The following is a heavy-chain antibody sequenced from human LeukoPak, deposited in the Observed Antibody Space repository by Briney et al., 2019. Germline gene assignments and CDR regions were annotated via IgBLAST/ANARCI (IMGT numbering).Heavy chain of an antibody. V-gene: IGHV4-59*08. CDR2: IYNSGST. J-gene: IGHJ6*02. CDR3: ARHMLTYYYDSSGYYALYYYYGMDV. Sequence: SETLSLTFSAFSASISIYYWSWLRQPPGKGLEGFGYIYNSGSTNYNPTLKSRVTITVDTSKNQFSRKLISVTAADTAVYYCARHMLTYYYDSSGYYALYYYYGMDVWGQGTTVTVSS. CDR1: SASISIYY. D-gene: IGHD3-22*01.